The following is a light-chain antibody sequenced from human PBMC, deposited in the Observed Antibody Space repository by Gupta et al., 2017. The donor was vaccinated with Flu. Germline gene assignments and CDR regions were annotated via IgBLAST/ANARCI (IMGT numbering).Light chain of an antibody. CDR2: TGS. V-gene: IGKV1-39*01. CDR1: QNLDKY. CDR3: QQCDSPPPS. J-gene: IGKJ4*01. Sequence: PSSLSASIGDSIAITCRATQNLDKYLHWYRQTPGKAPELLIYTGSTLQSGVPSEFSGSGSGTDFTLTISDLQPEEFATYNCQQCDSPPPSFGGGTKVEVE.